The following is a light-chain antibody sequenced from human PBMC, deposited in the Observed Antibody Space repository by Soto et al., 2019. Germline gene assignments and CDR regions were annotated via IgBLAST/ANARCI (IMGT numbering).Light chain of an antibody. Sequence: EIVLTQSPGTLSLSPGERATLSCRASQSVSSSYLAWYQQKPGQAPRLLIYGASSRATGIPDRFSGSGSGTDFTLAISRLEPQDFAVYSCQQYGRWWTFGPGTKVESK. CDR1: QSVSSSY. J-gene: IGKJ1*01. V-gene: IGKV3-20*01. CDR3: QQYGRWWT. CDR2: GAS.